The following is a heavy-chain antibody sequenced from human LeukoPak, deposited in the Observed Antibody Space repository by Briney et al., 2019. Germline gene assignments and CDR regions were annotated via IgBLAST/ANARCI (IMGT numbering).Heavy chain of an antibody. Sequence: GGSLRLSCAASGFTFNSYGMHWVRQAPGKGLEWVAVISYDGSNEYYADSVKGRFTISRDNSKNTMYLQMNSLRAEETAVYYRAKDYVQVSTGVPDYWGQGILVTVSS. V-gene: IGHV3-30*18. J-gene: IGHJ4*02. CDR3: AKDYVQVSTGVPDY. D-gene: IGHD5/OR15-5a*01. CDR1: GFTFNSYG. CDR2: ISYDGSNE.